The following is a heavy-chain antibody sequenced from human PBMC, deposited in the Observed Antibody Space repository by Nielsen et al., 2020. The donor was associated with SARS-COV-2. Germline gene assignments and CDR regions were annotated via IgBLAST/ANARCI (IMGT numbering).Heavy chain of an antibody. J-gene: IGHJ2*01. V-gene: IGHV3-23*01. D-gene: IGHD4-17*01. Sequence: LSPTCAASGFTFNDYAMSWVRQAPGKGLEWVSGIVNRGDTTFYADSAKGRFTISRDDSKNTLYLHMSSLRAEDTAVYYCARCRRPYHLFSGDYYWYFDLWGRGTLVTVSS. CDR3: ARCRRPYHLFSGDYYWYFDL. CDR2: IVNRGDTT. CDR1: GFTFNDYA.